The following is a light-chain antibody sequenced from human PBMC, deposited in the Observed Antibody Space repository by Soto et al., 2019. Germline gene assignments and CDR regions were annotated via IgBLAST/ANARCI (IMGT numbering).Light chain of an antibody. CDR1: QSVSNN. CDR3: QQYNDWPLT. V-gene: IGKV3-15*01. Sequence: IVLTQSPGTLSLSPGERATLSCRASQSVSNNYLAWYQQKPGQAPSLLIYGAFTRATGIPARFSGTGSGTEFTLTISSLQSEDFALYYCQQYNDWPLTFGQGTKVDI. J-gene: IGKJ1*01. CDR2: GAF.